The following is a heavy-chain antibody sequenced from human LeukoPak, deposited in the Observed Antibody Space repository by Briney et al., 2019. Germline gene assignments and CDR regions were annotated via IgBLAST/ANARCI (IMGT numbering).Heavy chain of an antibody. Sequence: GGSLRLSCAASGFTFSNYAMSWVRQAPGKGLEWVSIYSSGGSTYYADSVKGRFTTTRDDSKNTLYLQMDSLRAEGTAVYYCARRVVDVVVVAARGAFDIWGQGTMVTVSS. D-gene: IGHD2-15*01. CDR1: GFTFSNYA. V-gene: IGHV3-23*01. CDR3: ARRVVDVVVVAARGAFDI. J-gene: IGHJ3*02. CDR2: IYSSGGST.